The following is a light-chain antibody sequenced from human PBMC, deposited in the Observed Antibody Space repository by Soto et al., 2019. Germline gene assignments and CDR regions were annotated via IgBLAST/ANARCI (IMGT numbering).Light chain of an antibody. Sequence: IVMAQSPAPLSVFPGGRATLSRRASQSISSKLAWYQQKPGQAPRLLIYGASTRATGIPVRFSGSGSGTEFTLTISSLQTDDFATYYCQQYNSYSSWTFGQGTKVDIK. CDR2: GAS. CDR3: QQYNSYSSWT. V-gene: IGKV3-15*01. J-gene: IGKJ1*01. CDR1: QSISSK.